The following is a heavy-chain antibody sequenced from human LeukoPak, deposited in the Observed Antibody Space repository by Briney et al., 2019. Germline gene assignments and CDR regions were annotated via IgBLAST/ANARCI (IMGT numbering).Heavy chain of an antibody. CDR1: GFTFNYFY. D-gene: IGHD3-16*01. CDR2: IKSKTDGGTT. CDR3: TRGRRLFYDY. J-gene: IGHJ4*02. V-gene: IGHV3-15*01. Sequence: GGSLRLSCAASGFTFNYFYMSWVRQAPGKGLEWVGRIKSKTDGGTTDYAAPVKGRFTISRDDSKNTLYLQMNSLKTEDTAVYYCTRGRRLFYDYWGQGTLVTVSS.